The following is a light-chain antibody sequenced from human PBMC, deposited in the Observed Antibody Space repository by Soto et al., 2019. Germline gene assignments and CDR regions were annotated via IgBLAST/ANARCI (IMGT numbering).Light chain of an antibody. J-gene: IGKJ5*01. Sequence: EIVMTQSPVTLSVSPGERATLSCRASQSVSSDLAWYQQKPGQAPRLLIYGASNRATGVPVRFSGSGSGTEFTLTISSLQSEDSAVYYCQQYNNWPPITFGQGTRLEI. CDR1: QSVSSD. CDR2: GAS. CDR3: QQYNNWPPIT. V-gene: IGKV3-15*01.